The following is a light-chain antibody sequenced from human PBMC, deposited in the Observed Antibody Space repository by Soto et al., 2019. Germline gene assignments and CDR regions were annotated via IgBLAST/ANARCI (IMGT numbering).Light chain of an antibody. V-gene: IGLV2-14*01. CDR1: SSDVGGYNL. J-gene: IGLJ2*01. CDR2: EVS. CDR3: SSYTSSSTVV. Sequence: QSVLTQPASVSGSPGQSITISCTGTSSDVGGYNLVSWYQQHPGKAPKLMIYEVSNRPSGVSNRFSGSKSGNTASLTISGLQAEDEADYYCSSYTSSSTVVFGGGTKLTVL.